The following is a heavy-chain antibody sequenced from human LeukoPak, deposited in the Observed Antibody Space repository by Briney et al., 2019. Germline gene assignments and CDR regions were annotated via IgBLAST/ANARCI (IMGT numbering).Heavy chain of an antibody. Sequence: GGSLRLSCAASGFTFSIYSMNWVRQAPGKGLEWVSYISSSSSTIYYADSVKGRFTISRDNAKNSLYLQMNSLRAEDTAVYYCATTIIAAASDYWGQGTLVTVSS. CDR3: ATTIIAAASDY. V-gene: IGHV3-48*01. CDR1: GFTFSIYS. CDR2: ISSSSSTI. D-gene: IGHD6-13*01. J-gene: IGHJ4*02.